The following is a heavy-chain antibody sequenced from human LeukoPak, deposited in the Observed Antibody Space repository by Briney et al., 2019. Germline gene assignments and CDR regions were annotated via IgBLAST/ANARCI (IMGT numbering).Heavy chain of an antibody. CDR1: GVSVSSGSYY. CDR3: ARRKGYCSGGSCPPPGYYYYYGMDV. V-gene: IGHV4-61*01. J-gene: IGHJ6*02. CDR2: IYYSGST. D-gene: IGHD2-15*01. Sequence: SETLSLTCTVSGVSVSSGSYYWSWIRQPPGKGLEWIGYIYYSGSTNYNPSLKSRVTISVDTSKNQFSLKLSSVTAADTAVYYCARRKGYCSGGSCPPPGYYYYYGMDVWGQGTTVTVSS.